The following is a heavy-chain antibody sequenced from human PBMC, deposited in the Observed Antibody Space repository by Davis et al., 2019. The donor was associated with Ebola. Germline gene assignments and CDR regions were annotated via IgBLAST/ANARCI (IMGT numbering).Heavy chain of an antibody. J-gene: IGHJ6*02. CDR1: GDSVSSGG. Sequence: HSQTLSLTCAISGDSVSSGGWNWIRQSPSRGLEWLGRTYYTSKWHNDYGESVKSRITINPDTSTNQLSLKLNSVTPEDTAVYYCVRGWGRSGLDVWGQGTTVTVSS. CDR3: VRGWGRSGLDV. D-gene: IGHD3-16*01. CDR2: TYYTSKWHN. V-gene: IGHV6-1*01.